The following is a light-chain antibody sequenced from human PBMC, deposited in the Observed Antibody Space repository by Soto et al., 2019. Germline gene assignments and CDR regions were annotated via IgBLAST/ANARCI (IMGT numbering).Light chain of an antibody. CDR1: QSVSNTY. Sequence: EIVLTQSPGTLSLSPGERATLSCRASQSVSNTYLARYQQKPGQATRLLIYDASSRATGIPDRFSGSGSGTDFTLTISRLEPEDFAVYYCQQYGRSPGLFTFGPGTKVDIK. V-gene: IGKV3-20*01. CDR3: QQYGRSPGLFT. CDR2: DAS. J-gene: IGKJ3*01.